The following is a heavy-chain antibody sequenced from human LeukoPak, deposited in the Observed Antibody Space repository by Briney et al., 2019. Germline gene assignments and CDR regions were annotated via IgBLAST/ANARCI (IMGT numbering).Heavy chain of an antibody. Sequence: ASVKVSCKASGGTFSSYAISWVRQAPGQGLEWMRGIIPIIGTANYAQKFQGRVTITADESTGTAYMELSSLRSEDTAVYYCARSGKYGGAFDIWGQGTMVTVSS. CDR2: IIPIIGTA. CDR1: GGTFSSYA. D-gene: IGHD4-23*01. CDR3: ARSGKYGGAFDI. V-gene: IGHV1-69*13. J-gene: IGHJ3*02.